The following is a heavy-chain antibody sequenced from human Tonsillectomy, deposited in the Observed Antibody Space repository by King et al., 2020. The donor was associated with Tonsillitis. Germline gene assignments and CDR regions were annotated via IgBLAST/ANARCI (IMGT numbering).Heavy chain of an antibody. CDR2: VSSSSSYI. CDR3: ARGGSPGGWYLDY. Sequence: QLVQSGGGLVKPGGSLRLSCAASGFTFSSYSMNWVRQAPGKGLEWVSSVSSSSSYIFYADSVKGRFTISRDNAKNSLYLQMNSLRAEDTAVYYCARGGSPGGWYLDYWGHGTLVTVSS. D-gene: IGHD6-19*01. CDR1: GFTFSSYS. J-gene: IGHJ4*01. V-gene: IGHV3-21*01.